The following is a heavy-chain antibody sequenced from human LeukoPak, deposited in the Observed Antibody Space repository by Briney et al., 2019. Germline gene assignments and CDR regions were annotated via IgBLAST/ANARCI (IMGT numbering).Heavy chain of an antibody. CDR3: ASGNTAMVSDAFDI. CDR1: GFTVSSNY. V-gene: IGHV3-53*01. J-gene: IGHJ3*02. Sequence: GGSLRLSCAASGFTVSSNYMSWVRQAPGKGLEWVSVIYSGGSTYYADSVKGRFTISRDNSKNTLYLQMNSLRAEDTAVYYCASGNTAMVSDAFDIWGQGTMVTVSS. CDR2: IYSGGST. D-gene: IGHD5-18*01.